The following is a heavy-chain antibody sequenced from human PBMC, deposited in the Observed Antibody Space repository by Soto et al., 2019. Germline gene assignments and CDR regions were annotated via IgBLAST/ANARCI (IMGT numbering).Heavy chain of an antibody. CDR2: IYHSGST. D-gene: IGHD3-3*01. J-gene: IGHJ6*02. Sequence: PSETLSLTCAVSGGSISSGGYSWSWIRQPPGKGLEWIGYIYHSGSTYYNPPLKSRVTISVDRSKNQFSLKLSSVTAADTAVYYCARVDYDFWSGYSSYGMDVWGQGTTVTVSS. CDR1: GGSISSGGYS. CDR3: ARVDYDFWSGYSSYGMDV. V-gene: IGHV4-30-2*01.